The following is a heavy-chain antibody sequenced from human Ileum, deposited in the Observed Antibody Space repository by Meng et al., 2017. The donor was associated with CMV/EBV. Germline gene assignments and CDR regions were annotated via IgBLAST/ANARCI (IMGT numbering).Heavy chain of an antibody. J-gene: IGHJ6*02. CDR1: GFASSNYW. D-gene: IGHD1-26*01. Sequence: GGSLRPSCEGSGFASSNYWMGWLRQAQGMGLEWVSVTYSGGTTYYADSVKGRFIVSRDNSKNTFYLLMNSLRPEDTAIYFCRGWVDLSSVTDVWGQGTSVTVSS. CDR2: TYSGGTT. V-gene: IGHV3-66*02. CDR3: RGWVDLSSVTDV.